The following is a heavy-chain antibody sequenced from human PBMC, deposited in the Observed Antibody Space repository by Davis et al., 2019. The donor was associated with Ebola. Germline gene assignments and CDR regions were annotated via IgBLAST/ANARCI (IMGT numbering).Heavy chain of an antibody. CDR1: GFTFSSYS. D-gene: IGHD6-19*01. V-gene: IGHV3-48*02. CDR3: AREIAVAGTECDY. J-gene: IGHJ4*02. Sequence: GGSLRLSCAASGFTFSSYSMNWVRQAPGKGLEWVSYISRSSSTIYYAGSVKGRFTISRDKAKNSRYLQMNSLRDEDTAVYYCAREIAVAGTECDYWGQGSLVTVSS. CDR2: ISRSSSTI.